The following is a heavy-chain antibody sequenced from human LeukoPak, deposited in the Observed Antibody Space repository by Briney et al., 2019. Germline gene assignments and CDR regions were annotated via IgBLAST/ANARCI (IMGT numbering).Heavy chain of an antibody. CDR1: GFSLGTSGVA. CDR2: MYWDDDK. D-gene: IGHD6-13*01. V-gene: IGHV2-5*02. J-gene: IGHJ5*02. CDR3: AHNGDDSSRNWFDT. Sequence: SGPTLVKPTQTLRLTCTFSGFSLGTSGVAVGWIRQPPGKALEWLALMYWDDDKRYSPSLKSRLTVTKDTSKNQVVLTMTNTDPVDTATYYCAHNGDDSSRNWFDTWGQGILVTVSS.